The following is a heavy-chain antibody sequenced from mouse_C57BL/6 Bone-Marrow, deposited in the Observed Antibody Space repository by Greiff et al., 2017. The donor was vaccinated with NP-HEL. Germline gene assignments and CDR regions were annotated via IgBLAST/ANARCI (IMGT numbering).Heavy chain of an antibody. CDR1: GFTFSSYA. CDR3: ARAYYAWFAY. D-gene: IGHD1-1*01. Sequence: EVKLVESGGGLVKPGGSLKLSCAASGFTFSSYAMSWVRKTPEKRLEWVATISDGGSYTYYPDNVKGRFTISRDNAKNNLYLQMSHLKSEDTAMYYCARAYYAWFAYWGQGTLVTVSA. CDR2: ISDGGSYT. J-gene: IGHJ3*01. V-gene: IGHV5-4*03.